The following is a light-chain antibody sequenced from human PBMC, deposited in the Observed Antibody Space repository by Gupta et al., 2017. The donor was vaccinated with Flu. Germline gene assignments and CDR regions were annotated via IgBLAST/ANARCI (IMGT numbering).Light chain of an antibody. J-gene: IGLJ2*01. CDR1: TNDISTYNI. CDR2: EVP. CDR3: CAHAYGGGAV. V-gene: IGLV2-23*02. Sequence: SITSSSAGTTNDISTYNIVSWYHQHPGKAPKLMIYEVPTRPSGVSVRFSSSKTGNTASLTISRLQDEAEDDYSGCAHAYGGGAVFAGGTKLTVL.